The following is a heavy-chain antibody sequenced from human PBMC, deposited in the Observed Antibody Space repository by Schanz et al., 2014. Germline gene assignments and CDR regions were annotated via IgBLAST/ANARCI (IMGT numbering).Heavy chain of an antibody. D-gene: IGHD3-3*01. V-gene: IGHV3-9*01. Sequence: EVQLVESGGALVQPGKSLRLSCVASGLNFGDHALHLVRQVPGKGLEWVSGISWRSSSVDYADSVKGRFTISRDNTKNSLYLQMNSLRIDDTALYYCVADRRAALRFLEWGFFQDWGQGTLVTVSS. CDR2: ISWRSSSV. CDR3: VADRRAALRFLEWGFFQD. CDR1: GLNFGDHA. J-gene: IGHJ1*01.